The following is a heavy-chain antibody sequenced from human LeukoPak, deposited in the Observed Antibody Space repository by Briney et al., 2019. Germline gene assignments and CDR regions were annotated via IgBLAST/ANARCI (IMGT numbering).Heavy chain of an antibody. CDR1: GFTVSSNY. CDR3: ARDADYGGTLDY. D-gene: IGHD4-23*01. Sequence: GGSLRLSCAASGFTVSSNYMSWVRQAPGRGLEWVSVIYSGGSTYYADSVKGRFTISRDNSKNTLYLQMNSLRAEDTAVYYCARDADYGGTLDYWGQGTLVTVSS. CDR2: IYSGGST. J-gene: IGHJ4*02. V-gene: IGHV3-66*01.